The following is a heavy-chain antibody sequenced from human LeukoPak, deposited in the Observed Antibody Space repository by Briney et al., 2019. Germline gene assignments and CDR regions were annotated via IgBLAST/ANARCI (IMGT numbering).Heavy chain of an antibody. D-gene: IGHD1-26*01. CDR1: GASLSSGTYY. CDR3: ARSSGGMYNYYYMDV. V-gene: IGHV4-61*01. J-gene: IGHJ6*03. CDR2: QYYSGSP. Sequence: PSETLSLTCSVSGASLSSGTYYWSWIRQPPGKGLEWIAYQYYSGSPIYNPSLRSRVTISVDTSRDQFSLKVTSVTAADTAIYYCARSSGGMYNYYYMDVWGKGTTVTVSS.